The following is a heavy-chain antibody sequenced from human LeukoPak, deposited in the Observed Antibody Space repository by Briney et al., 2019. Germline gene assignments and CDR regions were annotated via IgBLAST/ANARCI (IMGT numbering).Heavy chain of an antibody. CDR1: GFTFSSYA. D-gene: IGHD1-26*01. V-gene: IGHV1-69*01. CDR3: ARSSSGRVGATDFDY. Sequence: PGGSLRLSCAASGFTFSSYAISWVRQAPGQGLEWMGGIIPIFGTANYAQKFQGRVTITADESTSTAYMELSSLRSEDTAVYYCARSSSGRVGATDFDYWGQGTLVTVSS. J-gene: IGHJ4*02. CDR2: IIPIFGTA.